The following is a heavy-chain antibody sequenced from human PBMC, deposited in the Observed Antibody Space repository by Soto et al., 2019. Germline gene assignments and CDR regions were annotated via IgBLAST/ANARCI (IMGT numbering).Heavy chain of an antibody. Sequence: GESLKISFKGSGYSFTSYWIGWVRQMPGKGLEWMGIIYPGDSDTRYSPSFQGQVTISADKSISTAYLQWSSLKASDTAMYYCARHLRPYYYDSSGYYAYYYYYGMDVWGQGTTVTVAS. CDR3: ARHLRPYYYDSSGYYAYYYYYGMDV. D-gene: IGHD3-22*01. CDR2: IYPGDSDT. CDR1: GYSFTSYW. J-gene: IGHJ6*02. V-gene: IGHV5-51*01.